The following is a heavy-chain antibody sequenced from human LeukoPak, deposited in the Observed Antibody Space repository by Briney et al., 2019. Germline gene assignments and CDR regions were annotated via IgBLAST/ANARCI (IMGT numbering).Heavy chain of an antibody. V-gene: IGHV4-59*01. CDR2: IYYSGST. D-gene: IGHD3-9*01. CDR1: GGSISSYY. J-gene: IGHJ5*02. Sequence: PSETLSLTCTVSGGSISSYYWSWIRQPPGKGLEWIGYIYYSGSTNYNPSLKSRVTISVDTSKNQFSLKPSSVTAADTAVYYCARGRSYYDILTGHNWFDPWGQGTLVTVSS. CDR3: ARGRSYYDILTGHNWFDP.